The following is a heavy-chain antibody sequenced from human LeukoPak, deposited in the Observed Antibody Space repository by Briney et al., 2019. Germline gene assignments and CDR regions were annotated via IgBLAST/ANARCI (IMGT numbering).Heavy chain of an antibody. CDR3: ARARTGSYYSTFEH. D-gene: IGHD1-26*01. Sequence: GGSLRLSCTASGFTFSAYAMHWVRQAPGKGLEWVAVISYDETNYYYAESVKGRFSISRDDSKNTLVLQMNSLTTEDTGVYYCARARTGSYYSTFEHWGPGTLVSVSS. J-gene: IGHJ1*01. V-gene: IGHV3-30*04. CDR2: ISYDETNY. CDR1: GFTFSAYA.